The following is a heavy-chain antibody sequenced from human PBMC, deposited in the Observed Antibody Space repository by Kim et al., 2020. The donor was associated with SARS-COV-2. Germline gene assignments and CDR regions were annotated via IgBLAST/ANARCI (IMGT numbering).Heavy chain of an antibody. CDR3: SRAPGYCSGCSCRTYFDY. D-gene: IGHD2-15*01. CDR2: INHSGST. J-gene: IGHJ4*01. V-gene: IGHV4-34*01. Sequence: SETLSLTCAVYGGSFSGYYWSWIRQPPGKGLEWIGEINHSGSTNYNPSLKSRVTISVDTSKNQFSLTLSSVTAADTAVDYCSRAPGYCSGCSCRTYFDY. CDR1: GGSFSGYY.